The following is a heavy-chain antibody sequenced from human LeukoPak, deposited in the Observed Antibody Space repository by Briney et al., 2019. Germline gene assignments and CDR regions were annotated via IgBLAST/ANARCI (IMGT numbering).Heavy chain of an antibody. CDR2: VYSGGTT. CDR1: GFAVSSTH. CDR3: ARDALRGWYSH. D-gene: IGHD6-19*01. V-gene: IGHV3-66*01. Sequence: SGGSMRLSCAASGFAVSSTHISWVRQAPGEGLEWVSIVYSGGTTFYADSVKGRSTVSRDNSKNTLSLQMNSLRDEDTAVYYCARDALRGWYSHWGQGTLVLVSS. J-gene: IGHJ4*02.